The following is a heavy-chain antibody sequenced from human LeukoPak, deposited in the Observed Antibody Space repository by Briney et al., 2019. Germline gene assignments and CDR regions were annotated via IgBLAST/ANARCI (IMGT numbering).Heavy chain of an antibody. J-gene: IGHJ4*02. CDR2: IISNGGST. Sequence: GGSLRLSCAASGFIFSNYAMHWVRQAPGKGLEYVSGIISNGGSTYYGNSVKGRFTISRDNSKNTLYLQMGSLRTEDIAMYYCARGPRQGSSGYEPMDYWGQGTLVTVSS. D-gene: IGHD3-22*01. CDR3: ARGPRQGSSGYEPMDY. CDR1: GFIFSNYA. V-gene: IGHV3-64*01.